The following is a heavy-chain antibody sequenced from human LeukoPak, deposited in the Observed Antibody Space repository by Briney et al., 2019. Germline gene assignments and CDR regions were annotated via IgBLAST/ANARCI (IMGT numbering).Heavy chain of an antibody. V-gene: IGHV4-39*01. CDR2: IYYSGST. CDR1: GGSISSNSYQ. D-gene: IGHD3-9*01. J-gene: IGHJ4*02. CDR3: ARRITIFFNYFDY. Sequence: SETLSLICTVSGGSISSNSYQWGWIRQPPGKGLEWIGSIYYSGSTYYNPSLKSRVTISVDTSKNQFSLKLSSVTAADTAVYYCARRITIFFNYFDYWGQGTLVTVSS.